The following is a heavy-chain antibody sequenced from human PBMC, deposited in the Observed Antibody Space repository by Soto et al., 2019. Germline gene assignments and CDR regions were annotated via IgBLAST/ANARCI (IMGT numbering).Heavy chain of an antibody. CDR1: GGSISSSNW. D-gene: IGHD4-17*01. Sequence: QVQLQESGPGLVKPSGTLSLTCAVSGGSISSSNWWSWVRQPPGKGLEWIGEIYHSGSTNYNPSLKRRVTISLDKSKNQFPLRRSSVTAADTAVYSWANDYGDYGWFDPWGQGTLVTVSS. J-gene: IGHJ5*02. CDR3: ANDYGDYGWFDP. CDR2: IYHSGST. V-gene: IGHV4-4*02.